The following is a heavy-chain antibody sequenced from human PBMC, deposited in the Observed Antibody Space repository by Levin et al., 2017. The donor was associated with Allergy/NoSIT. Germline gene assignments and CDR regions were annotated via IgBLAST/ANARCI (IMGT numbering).Heavy chain of an antibody. J-gene: IGHJ5*02. CDR1: GGSISSSSYY. V-gene: IGHV4-39*01. D-gene: IGHD6-19*01. CDR2: IYYSGST. Sequence: GSLRLSCTVSGGSISSSSYYWGWIRQPPGKGLEWIGSIYYSGSTYYNPSLKSRVTISVDTSKNQFSLKLSSVTAADTAVDYCASHGTSSGYLGWFDPWGQGTLVTVSS. CDR3: ASHGTSSGYLGWFDP.